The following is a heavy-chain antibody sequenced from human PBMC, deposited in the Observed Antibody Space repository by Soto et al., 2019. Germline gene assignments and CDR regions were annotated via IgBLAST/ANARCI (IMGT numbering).Heavy chain of an antibody. CDR3: ARVRFPEPPNYGMDV. CDR1: GHTLTEFS. CDR2: FDPEGGEA. Sequence: ASVKVSCKISGHTLTEFSIHWVRQAPGKGLERMGGFDPEGGEAIYAQKGQGRVTVTEDTSTSTAYMELSGLRSDDTAVYYCARVRFPEPPNYGMDVWGQGTTVTVSS. J-gene: IGHJ6*02. D-gene: IGHD3-3*01. V-gene: IGHV1-24*01.